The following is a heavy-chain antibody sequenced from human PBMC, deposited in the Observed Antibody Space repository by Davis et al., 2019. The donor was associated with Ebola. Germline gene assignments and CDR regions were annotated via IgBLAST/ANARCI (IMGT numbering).Heavy chain of an antibody. V-gene: IGHV3-11*04. CDR2: IRSSGSPI. CDR1: GFTFTDYY. CDR3: TRSQHSPFDY. Sequence: PGGSLRLSCAASGFTFTDYYMSWIRQAPGKGLEWLANIRSSGSPIYYADSVKGRFTISRDNAKNSLYLQMDRLRGDDTAVYYCTRSQHSPFDYWGQGTLVTVSA. J-gene: IGHJ4*02. D-gene: IGHD5-18*01.